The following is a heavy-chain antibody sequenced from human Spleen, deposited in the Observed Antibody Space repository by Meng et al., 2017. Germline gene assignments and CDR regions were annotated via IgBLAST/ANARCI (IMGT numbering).Heavy chain of an antibody. CDR1: DYTFTGYG. CDR2: LGAHDYDT. V-gene: IGHV1-18*01. Sequence: QGYLVQSGAEVKKPGAAVQVSCKSSDYTFTGYGGSGVRQAPGQGLVWMAWLGAHDYDTSHAPKFQGRVTVTADRPTATAYMELRSLRSDDTAVYYCARGTPGRSYSDYWGPGTLVTVSS. J-gene: IGHJ4*02. CDR3: ARGTPGRSYSDY. D-gene: IGHD3-10*01.